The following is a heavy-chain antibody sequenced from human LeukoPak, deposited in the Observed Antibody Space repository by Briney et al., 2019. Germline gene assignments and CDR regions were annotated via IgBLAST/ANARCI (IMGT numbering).Heavy chain of an antibody. D-gene: IGHD1-26*01. CDR1: GGSISIYY. V-gene: IGHV4-59*01. J-gene: IGHJ4*02. CDR3: ARGDSGSFSQFDC. CDR2: VYNSGST. Sequence: SETLSLTCTVSGGSISIYYWSWIRQPPGKGLEWIGYVYNSGSTNYNPSLKSRVTISVDTSKNQFSLKLTSVTAADTAVYYCARGDSGSFSQFDCWGQGTLVTVSS.